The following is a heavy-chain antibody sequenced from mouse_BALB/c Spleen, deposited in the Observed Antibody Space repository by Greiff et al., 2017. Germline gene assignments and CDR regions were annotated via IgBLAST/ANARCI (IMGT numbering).Heavy chain of an antibody. Sequence: QVQLKQSGAELMKPGASVKISCKATGYTFSSYWIEWVKQRPGHGLEWIGEILPGSGSTNYNEKFKGKATFTADTSSNTAYMQLSSLTSEDSAVYYCARGSWDYYAMDYWGQGTSVTVSS. CDR3: ARGSWDYYAMDY. CDR2: ILPGSGST. V-gene: IGHV1-9*01. J-gene: IGHJ4*01. CDR1: GYTFSSYW. D-gene: IGHD6-1*01.